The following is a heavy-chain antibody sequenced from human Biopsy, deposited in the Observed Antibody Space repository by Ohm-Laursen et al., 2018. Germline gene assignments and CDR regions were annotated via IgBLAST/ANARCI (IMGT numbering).Heavy chain of an antibody. CDR3: VAYPSSGFFENNDDFAMDV. CDR1: GGAFTNYA. CDR2: IITVSETA. J-gene: IGHJ6*02. V-gene: IGHV1-69*13. Sequence: SVKVSCKASGGAFTNYAINWVRQAPGHGLEWMGGIITVSETAGYAERFQGRVTITADVTTTTAYMELSGLRSEDTAVYYCVAYPSSGFFENNDDFAMDVWGQGTTVIVSS. D-gene: IGHD6-19*01.